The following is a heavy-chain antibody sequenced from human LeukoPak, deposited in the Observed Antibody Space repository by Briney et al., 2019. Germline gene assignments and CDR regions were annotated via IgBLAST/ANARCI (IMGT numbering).Heavy chain of an antibody. J-gene: IGHJ4*02. CDR2: ISGSGGST. CDR1: GFTVSSNY. CDR3: AKGVSITMIVVVTAFDY. D-gene: IGHD3-22*01. V-gene: IGHV3-23*01. Sequence: GGSLRLSCAASGFTVSSNYMSWVRQAPGKGLEWVSAISGSGGSTYYADSVKGRFTISRDNSKNTLYLQMNSLRAEDTAVYYCAKGVSITMIVVVTAFDYWGQGTLVTVSS.